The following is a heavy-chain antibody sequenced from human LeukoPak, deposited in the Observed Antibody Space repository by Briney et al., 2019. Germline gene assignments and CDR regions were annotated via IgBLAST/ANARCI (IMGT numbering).Heavy chain of an antibody. CDR3: AKTTIGYCSSTSCYYSPLDY. CDR1: GFTFSSYG. Sequence: PGRSLRLSCAASGFTFSSYGMHWVRQAPGKWLEWVAVISYDGSNKYYADSVKGRFTISRDNSKNTLYLQMNSLRAEDTDVYYCAKTTIGYCSSTSCYYSPLDYWGQGTLVTVSS. J-gene: IGHJ4*02. D-gene: IGHD2-2*01. V-gene: IGHV3-30*18. CDR2: ISYDGSNK.